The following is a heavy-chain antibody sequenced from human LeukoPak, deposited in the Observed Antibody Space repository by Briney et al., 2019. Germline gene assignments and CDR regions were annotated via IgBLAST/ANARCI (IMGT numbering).Heavy chain of an antibody. J-gene: IGHJ4*02. CDR3: ARVRRDSSKRLHHRLDY. Sequence: ASVKVSCKASGYTFTSYDINLVRQATGQGLEWMGWMNPNSGNTGYAQKFQGRVTITRNTSISTAYMELSSLRSEDTAVYYCARVRRDSSKRLHHRLDYWGQGTLVTVSS. CDR2: MNPNSGNT. V-gene: IGHV1-8*03. D-gene: IGHD3-22*01. CDR1: GYTFTSYD.